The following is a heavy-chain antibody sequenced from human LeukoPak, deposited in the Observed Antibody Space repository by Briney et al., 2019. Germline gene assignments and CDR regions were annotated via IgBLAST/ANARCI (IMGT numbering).Heavy chain of an antibody. J-gene: IGHJ6*02. D-gene: IGHD3-10*01. CDR3: ARDLFEGFAELIFLYGLDV. V-gene: IGHV1-18*01. Sequence: ASVKVSCKASGYNFRNFGIIWLREAPGQWLEWMGWISLYNGNTNYAQNIQGRVTITGDTSTSPAYMELRSLRSNDTAVYYCARDLFEGFAELIFLYGLDVWGQGTTVAVSS. CDR1: GYNFRNFG. CDR2: ISLYNGNT.